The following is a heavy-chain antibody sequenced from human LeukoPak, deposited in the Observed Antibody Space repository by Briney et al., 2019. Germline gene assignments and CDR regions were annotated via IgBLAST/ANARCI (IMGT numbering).Heavy chain of an antibody. Sequence: GESLKISCKGSGYSFTSYWIGWVRQMPGKGLEWMGIIYPGDSDTRYSPSFQGQVTISADKSISTAYLRWSSLKASDTAMYYCARHQVAAGWDFDYWGQGTLVTVSS. CDR3: ARHQVAAGWDFDY. CDR1: GYSFTSYW. D-gene: IGHD6-13*01. J-gene: IGHJ4*02. V-gene: IGHV5-51*01. CDR2: IYPGDSDT.